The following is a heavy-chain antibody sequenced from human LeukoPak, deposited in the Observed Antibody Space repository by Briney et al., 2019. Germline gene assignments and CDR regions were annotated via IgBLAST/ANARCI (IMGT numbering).Heavy chain of an antibody. CDR1: GYTFTGYY. CDR3: AGRIVVVVAAANDAFDI. CDR2: INPNSGGT. D-gene: IGHD2-15*01. Sequence: ASVKVSCKASGYTFTGYYMHWVRQAPGQGLEWMGWINPNSGGTNYAQKFQGRVTMTRDTSISTAYMELSRLRSDDTAVYYCAGRIVVVVAAANDAFDIWGQGTMVTVSS. V-gene: IGHV1-2*02. J-gene: IGHJ3*02.